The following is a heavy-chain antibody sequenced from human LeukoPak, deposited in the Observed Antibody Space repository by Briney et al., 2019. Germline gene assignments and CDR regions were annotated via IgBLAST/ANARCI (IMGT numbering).Heavy chain of an antibody. CDR2: ICGRGGRT. Sequence: GGSLRLSCAASGFTFSSYAMSWVREAPGKGVEWGSAICGRGGRTYYADSVKGRFTISRDTSKNTLYLQMYRLRAEDTAVYYCENVGRFQDPYGMDVWGKGTTVTVSS. CDR3: ENVGRFQDPYGMDV. CDR1: GFTFSSYA. V-gene: IGHV3-23*01. J-gene: IGHJ6*04. D-gene: IGHD1-26*01.